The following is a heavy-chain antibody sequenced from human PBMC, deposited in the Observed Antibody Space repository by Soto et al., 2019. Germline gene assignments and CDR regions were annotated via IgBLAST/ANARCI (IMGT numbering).Heavy chain of an antibody. J-gene: IGHJ4*02. Sequence: SETLSLTCTVSGGSIANNNYFWGWVRQPPGKGLEWIGSAAYSGGTYKNPSLKSRVTVSVDTSKNQYSLKLTSVTAADTAVYYCAKVVVGATSHSDFDSWGQGTLVTVSS. CDR3: AKVVVGATSHSDFDS. CDR1: GGSIANNNYF. V-gene: IGHV4-39*01. D-gene: IGHD2-15*01. CDR2: AAYSGGT.